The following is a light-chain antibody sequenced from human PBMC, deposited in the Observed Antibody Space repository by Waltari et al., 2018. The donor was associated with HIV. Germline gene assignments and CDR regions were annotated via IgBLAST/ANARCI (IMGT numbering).Light chain of an antibody. J-gene: IGKJ1*01. V-gene: IGKV3-20*01. Sequence: EIVLTQSPGTLSLSPGERATLSCRTSQSIDGSYLAWYQQKPGQAPRLLIYGATRRATGVLDRCSGSGSGTDFSLTISRLEPEDFAVYYCQHYSKSPTWTFGQGTKVEIK. CDR3: QHYSKSPTWT. CDR1: QSIDGSY. CDR2: GAT.